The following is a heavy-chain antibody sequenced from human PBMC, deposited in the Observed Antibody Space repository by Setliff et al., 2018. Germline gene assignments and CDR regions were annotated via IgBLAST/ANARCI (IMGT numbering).Heavy chain of an antibody. Sequence: KASETLSLTCTVSGGSISSRNYYWGWIRQPPGKGLEWIGYIYSSGNDYYNPSLQSRATISVDMSQNQFSLRLSSVTAVDTAVYYCARWMKYDQYSRGEGGMDVWGKGTTVTVSS. CDR3: ARWMKYDQYSRGEGGMDV. CDR2: IYSSGND. D-gene: IGHD3-22*01. CDR1: GGSISSRNYY. J-gene: IGHJ6*03. V-gene: IGHV4-61*05.